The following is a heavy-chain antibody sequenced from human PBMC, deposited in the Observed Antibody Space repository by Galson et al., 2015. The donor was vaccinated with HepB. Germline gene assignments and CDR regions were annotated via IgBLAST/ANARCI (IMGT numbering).Heavy chain of an antibody. CDR1: GDSVSSNSAA. CDR2: TYYRSKWYN. D-gene: IGHD3-22*01. V-gene: IGHV6-1*01. J-gene: IGHJ4*02. Sequence: CAISGDSVSSNSAAWNWIRQSPSRGLEWLGRTYYRSKWYNDYAVSVKSRITINPDTSKNQFSLQLNSVTPEDTAVYYCARDASAYYDSSGYCYGDFDYWGQGTLVTVSS. CDR3: ARDASAYYDSSGYCYGDFDY.